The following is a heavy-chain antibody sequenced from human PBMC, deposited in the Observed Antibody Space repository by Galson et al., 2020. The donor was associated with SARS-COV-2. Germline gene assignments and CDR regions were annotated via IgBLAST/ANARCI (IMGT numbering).Heavy chain of an antibody. V-gene: IGHV3-30*18. D-gene: IGHD2-15*01. CDR1: GFTFSNYG. Sequence: GGSLRLSCAASGFTFSNYGMHWVRQAPGKGLEWVAVISYDGSSKYYADSVKGRFTISRDNSKNTLYLQMNSLRAEDTAVYYCAKGWDYWGQGTLVTVSS. CDR2: ISYDGSSK. J-gene: IGHJ4*02. CDR3: AKGWDY.